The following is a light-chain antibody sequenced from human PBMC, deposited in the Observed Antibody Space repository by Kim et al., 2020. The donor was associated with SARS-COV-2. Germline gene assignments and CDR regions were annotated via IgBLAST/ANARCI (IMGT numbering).Light chain of an antibody. CDR3: QSYDNSLSGYV. CDR2: GNS. Sequence: QSVLPQPPSVSGAPGQRVTISCTGSISNIGAGYDVHWYQQLPATAPKLLIYGNSNRPSGVPDRFSGSKSDTSASLAITGLQAEDEADYYCQSYDNSLSGYVFGSGTKVTVL. CDR1: ISNIGAGYD. V-gene: IGLV1-40*01. J-gene: IGLJ1*01.